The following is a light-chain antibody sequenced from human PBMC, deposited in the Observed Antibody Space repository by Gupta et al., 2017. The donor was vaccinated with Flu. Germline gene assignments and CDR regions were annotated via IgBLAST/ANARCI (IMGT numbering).Light chain of an antibody. J-gene: IGKJ4*01. Sequence: ESVLTQSPDTLSLSPGERATLSCRASQSLATTYLAWYQQKPGQAPRLLIYAASSRATGIPDRFSGSGSGTDFTLTISRLEPEDFAVYYCQQYGNSPLTFGGGTMVEIK. CDR3: QQYGNSPLT. V-gene: IGKV3-20*01. CDR1: QSLATTY. CDR2: AAS.